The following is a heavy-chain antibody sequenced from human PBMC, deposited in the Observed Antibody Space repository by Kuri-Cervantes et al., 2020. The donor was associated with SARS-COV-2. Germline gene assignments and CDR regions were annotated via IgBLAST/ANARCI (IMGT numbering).Heavy chain of an antibody. V-gene: IGHV5-51*01. CDR1: GYSFTSYW. CDR3: ARLRGQWLVPTGSYYYMDV. J-gene: IGHJ6*03. CDR2: IYPGDSGT. D-gene: IGHD6-19*01. Sequence: GESLKISCKGSGYSFTSYWIGWVRQMPGKGLEWMGIIYPGDSGTRYSPSFQGQVTISADKSISTAYLQWSSLKASDTAMYYCARLRGQWLVPTGSYYYMDVWGKGTTVTVSS.